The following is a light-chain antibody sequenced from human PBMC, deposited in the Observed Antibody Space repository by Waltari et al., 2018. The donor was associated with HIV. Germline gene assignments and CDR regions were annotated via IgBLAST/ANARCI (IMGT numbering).Light chain of an antibody. CDR3: QQYNNWPPWT. Sequence: EIVMTQSPATLSVSPGERATLSCRASQSVSSNLAWYQQKPGQTPRLLIYGASTRATGIPARFSGSGSGTEFTLTISSLHSEDFAVYFCQQYNNWPPWTFGQGTKVKIK. V-gene: IGKV3-15*01. J-gene: IGKJ1*01. CDR2: GAS. CDR1: QSVSSN.